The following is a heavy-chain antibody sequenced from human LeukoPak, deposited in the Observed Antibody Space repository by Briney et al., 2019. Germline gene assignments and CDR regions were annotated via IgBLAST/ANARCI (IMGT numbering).Heavy chain of an antibody. CDR2: INPTSGDT. Sequence: ASVKVSCKASGYTFTGYYMHWVRQAPGQGLEWMGWINPTSGDTNYAQKFQGRVTMTRDTSFSTAYMELSRLRSDDTAVYYCARGGTNSPFDYWGQGTLVTVSS. V-gene: IGHV1-2*02. D-gene: IGHD5-18*01. CDR3: ARGGTNSPFDY. CDR1: GYTFTGYY. J-gene: IGHJ4*02.